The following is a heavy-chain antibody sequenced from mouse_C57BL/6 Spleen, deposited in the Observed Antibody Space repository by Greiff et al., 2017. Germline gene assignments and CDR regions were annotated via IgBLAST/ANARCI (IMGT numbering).Heavy chain of an antibody. V-gene: IGHV1-63*01. D-gene: IGHD1-1*01. CDR3: ARSTTVVAGDY. CDR2: IYPGGGYT. CDR1: GYTFTNYW. J-gene: IGHJ2*01. Sequence: QVQLQQSGAELVRPGTSVKMSCKASGYTFTNYWIGWAKQRPGHGLEWIGDIYPGGGYTNYNEKFKGKATLTADKSSSTAYMQFGSLTSEDSAIYYCARSTTVVAGDYWGQGTTLTVSS.